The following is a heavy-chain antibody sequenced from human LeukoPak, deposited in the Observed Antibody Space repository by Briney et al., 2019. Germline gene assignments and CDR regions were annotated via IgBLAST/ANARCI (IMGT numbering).Heavy chain of an antibody. D-gene: IGHD2-8*01. CDR3: AQRTDGVTYSEG. J-gene: IGHJ4*02. CDR1: GYTFTGYF. CDR2: MNPNSGGT. Sequence: ASVKVSCKTSGYTFTGYFMHWVRQAPGQGLEWMGWMNPNSGGTNYAQKFQGRVTMTRDTSISTAYMELTDLTSDDTAVYYCAQRTDGVTYSEGWGQGTLVTVSS. V-gene: IGHV1-2*02.